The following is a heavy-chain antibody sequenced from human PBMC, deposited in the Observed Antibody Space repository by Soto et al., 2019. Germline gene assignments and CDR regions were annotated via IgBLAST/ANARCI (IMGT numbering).Heavy chain of an antibody. Sequence: PSETLSLTCTVSGGSISSYYWSWIRQPPGKGLEWIGYIYYSGSTNYNPSLKSRVTMSVDTSKNQLSLKLNSVTAADTAVYYCAKGPQGGYFDSGSFSSGGYWGQGTLVTVSS. J-gene: IGHJ4*02. V-gene: IGHV4-59*12. CDR2: IYYSGST. D-gene: IGHD3-10*01. CDR1: GGSISSYY. CDR3: AKGPQGGYFDSGSFSSGGY.